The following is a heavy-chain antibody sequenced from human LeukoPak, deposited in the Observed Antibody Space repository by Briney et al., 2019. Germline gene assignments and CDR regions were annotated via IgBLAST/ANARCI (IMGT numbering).Heavy chain of an antibody. V-gene: IGHV3-74*01. CDR3: ARGRYYYDPLDY. CDR2: INPDGTTT. D-gene: IGHD3-22*01. J-gene: IGHJ4*02. Sequence: GGSLRLSCVASGFTFSTYWMHWVRQAPGKGLVWVSRINPDGTTTTYADSVKGRFTISRDNGKNTLFLQMSSLRAEDTAVYYCARGRYYYDPLDYWGKGTLVTVSS. CDR1: GFTFSTYW.